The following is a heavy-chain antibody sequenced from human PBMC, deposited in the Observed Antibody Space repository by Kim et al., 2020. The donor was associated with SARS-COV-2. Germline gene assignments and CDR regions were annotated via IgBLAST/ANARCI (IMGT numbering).Heavy chain of an antibody. V-gene: IGHV3-7*01. CDR2: GSEK. CDR3: ARERVVTAIYDY. J-gene: IGHJ4*02. Sequence: GSEKDYGDSVKGRFTISRDNAKNSLYLQMNSLRAEDTAVYYCARERVVTAIYDYWGQGTLVTVSS. D-gene: IGHD2-21*02.